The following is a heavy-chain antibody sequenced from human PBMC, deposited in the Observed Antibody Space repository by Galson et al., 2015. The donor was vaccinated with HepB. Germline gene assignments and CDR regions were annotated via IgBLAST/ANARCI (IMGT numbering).Heavy chain of an antibody. CDR2: ISYDGSNK. D-gene: IGHD3-10*01. V-gene: IGHV3-30*18. CDR1: GFTFSSYG. J-gene: IGHJ4*02. CDR3: AKGKELWFGACLDY. Sequence: SLRLSCAASGFTFSSYGMHWVRQAPGKGLEWVAVISYDGSNKYYADSVKGRFTISRDNSKNTLYLQMNSLRAEDTAVYYCAKGKELWFGACLDYWGQGTLVTVSS.